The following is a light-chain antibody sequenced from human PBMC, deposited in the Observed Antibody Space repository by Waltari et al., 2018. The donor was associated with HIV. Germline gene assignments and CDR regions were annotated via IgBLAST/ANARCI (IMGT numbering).Light chain of an antibody. Sequence: EIVMTQSPATLSVSPGERATLSCRASQSVSGNLAWYQQKPGQAPRLLIYGASTRATGIPARFSGSGSGTEFNLSISSLQSEDFAVYYCQQYNVWPPWTFGQGTEVEIK. CDR3: QQYNVWPPWT. J-gene: IGKJ1*01. CDR1: QSVSGN. V-gene: IGKV3-15*01. CDR2: GAS.